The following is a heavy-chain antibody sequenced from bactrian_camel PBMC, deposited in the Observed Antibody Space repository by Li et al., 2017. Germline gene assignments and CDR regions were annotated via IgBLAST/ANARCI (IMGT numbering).Heavy chain of an antibody. CDR1: GYTFRNYC. J-gene: IGHJ4*01. D-gene: IGHD7*01. V-gene: IGHV3S53*01. CDR2: ISAIGST. CDR3: AADVGMMSGDCRPNY. Sequence: HVQLVESGGGSVQAGGSLRLSCAASGYTFRNYCMAWFRQAPGKEREGVAFISAIGSTNYAASVKGRFTISQDATNTVHLQMNNLKAEDTAIYYCAADVGMMSGDCRPNYWGQGTQVTVS.